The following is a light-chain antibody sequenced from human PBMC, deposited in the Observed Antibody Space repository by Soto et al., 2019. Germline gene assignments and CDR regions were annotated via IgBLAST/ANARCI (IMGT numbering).Light chain of an antibody. CDR2: DVS. V-gene: IGLV2-14*01. CDR3: SSYTSSILYV. Sequence: QSVLTQPASVSGSPGQSITISCTGTSSDVGGYNYVSWYQQHPGKAPKLMIYDVSNRPSGVSNRFSGSKSGNAASLTISGLQAEDEADYYCSSYTSSILYVFGTGTKVTVL. J-gene: IGLJ1*01. CDR1: SSDVGGYNY.